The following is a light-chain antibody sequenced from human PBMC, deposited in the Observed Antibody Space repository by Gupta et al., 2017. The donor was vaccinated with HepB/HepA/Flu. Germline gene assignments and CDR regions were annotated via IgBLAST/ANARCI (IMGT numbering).Light chain of an antibody. CDR1: TGAVTSGHF. CDR2: DTT. Sequence: AVVTQEPSLTVSPAGPVTLTCGSSTGAVTSGHFPYWFQQKAGQAPRTLIYDTTNKQSWTPARFSGSLLGGKAALTLSGAQPEDEAEYYCLLFYSGPRVFGGGTKLTVL. J-gene: IGLJ3*02. V-gene: IGLV7-46*01. CDR3: LLFYSGPRV.